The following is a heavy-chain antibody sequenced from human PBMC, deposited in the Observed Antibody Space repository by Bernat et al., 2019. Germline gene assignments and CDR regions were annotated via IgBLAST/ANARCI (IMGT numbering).Heavy chain of an antibody. D-gene: IGHD3-3*01. J-gene: IGHJ4*02. V-gene: IGHV4-61*08. CDR2: IYYSGST. CDR3: ARHRAIFGVVFNFDY. CDR1: GGSISSGGYY. Sequence: QVQLQESGPGLVKPSQTLSLTCTVSGGSISSGGYYWSWIRQPPGKGLEWIGYIYYSGSTNYNPSLKSRVTISVDTSKNQFSLKLSSVTAADTAVYYGARHRAIFGVVFNFDYWGQGTLVTVSS.